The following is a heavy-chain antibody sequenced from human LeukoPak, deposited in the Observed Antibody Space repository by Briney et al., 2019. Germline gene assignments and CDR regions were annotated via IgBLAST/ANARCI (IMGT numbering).Heavy chain of an antibody. D-gene: IGHD6-19*01. CDR2: ISYDGSNK. V-gene: IGHV3-30*18. CDR1: GFPFSSYG. Sequence: PGRSLRLSCAASGFPFSSYGMHWVRQAPGKGLEWVAVISYDGSNKYYADSVKGRFTISRDNSKNTLYLQMNSLRAEDTAVYYCAKAEESGWYEYFQHWGQGTLVTVSS. J-gene: IGHJ1*01. CDR3: AKAEESGWYEYFQH.